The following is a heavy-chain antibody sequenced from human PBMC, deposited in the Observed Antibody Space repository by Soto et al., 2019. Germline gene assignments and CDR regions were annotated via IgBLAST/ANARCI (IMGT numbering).Heavy chain of an antibody. CDR2: ISGSGGST. V-gene: IGHV3-23*01. D-gene: IGHD6-13*01. J-gene: IGHJ4*02. CDR1: GFTFSSYA. CDR3: AKLPSSSWYYFDY. Sequence: GGSLRLSCAASGFTFSSYAMSWVRQAPRKGLEWVSAISGSGGSTYYADSVKGRFTISRDNSKNTLYLQMNSLRAEDTAVYYCAKLPSSSWYYFDYWGQGTLVTVSS.